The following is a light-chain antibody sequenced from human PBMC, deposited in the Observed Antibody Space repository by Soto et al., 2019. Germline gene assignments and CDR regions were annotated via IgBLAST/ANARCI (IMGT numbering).Light chain of an antibody. V-gene: IGLV2-14*01. CDR2: EVN. CDR1: SNDIGDYNF. J-gene: IGLJ3*02. CDR3: SSYTNTDTLV. Sequence: QSALTQPASVSGSPGQSITISCTGTSNDIGDYNFVSWYQHHPGKAPKLMIFEVNNRPSGVSLRFSGSKSGNTASLTISGLQAEDEADYYCSSYTNTDTLVFGGGTKVTV.